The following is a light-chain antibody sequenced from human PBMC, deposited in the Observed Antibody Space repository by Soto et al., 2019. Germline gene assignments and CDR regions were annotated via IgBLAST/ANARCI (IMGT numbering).Light chain of an antibody. Sequence: QSVLTQPASVSGSPGQSITISCTGTSSDVGSYNLVSWYQQHPGKAPKLMIYEGSKRPSGVSNRFSGSKFGNTASLTISGLQAEDEADYYCCSYAGSSTSYVFGTGTKVTVL. V-gene: IGLV2-23*01. J-gene: IGLJ1*01. CDR3: CSYAGSSTSYV. CDR2: EGS. CDR1: SSDVGSYNL.